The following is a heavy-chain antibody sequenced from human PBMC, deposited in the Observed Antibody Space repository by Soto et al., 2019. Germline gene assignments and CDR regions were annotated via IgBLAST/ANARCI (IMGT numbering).Heavy chain of an antibody. CDR3: GKDIVGAQDYFYGVHV. CDR2: ISYDGNKI. J-gene: IGHJ6*02. Sequence: GGSLRLSCAASGFTFRTYGMHWVRQAPGKGLEWVAVISYDGNKIQYGDSAKGRFTISRDNSKNTLYLQMNSLRAEDTAVYYCGKDIVGAQDYFYGVHVWGQGTTVTVSS. D-gene: IGHD1-26*01. CDR1: GFTFRTYG. V-gene: IGHV3-30*18.